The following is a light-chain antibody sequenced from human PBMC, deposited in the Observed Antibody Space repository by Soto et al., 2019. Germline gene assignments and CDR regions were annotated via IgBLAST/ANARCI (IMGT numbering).Light chain of an antibody. Sequence: QSVLTQPPSVSGAPGQRVTMSCTGSSSNIGAGYDVKWYQQLPGTAPKLLIHGNSNRPSGVPDRFSGSKSGTSASLAITGLQAEDDADYYCQSYDSSLSAVVFGGGTKLTVL. CDR1: SSNIGAGYD. V-gene: IGLV1-40*01. CDR3: QSYDSSLSAVV. CDR2: GNS. J-gene: IGLJ2*01.